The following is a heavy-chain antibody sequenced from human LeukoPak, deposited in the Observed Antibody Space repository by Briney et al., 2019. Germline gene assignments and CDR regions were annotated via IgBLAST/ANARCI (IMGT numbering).Heavy chain of an antibody. V-gene: IGHV3-30*02. CDR1: GFRFSSYG. CDR2: IRYDGTNK. Sequence: GESLKISCVTSGFRFSSYGMHWVRQAPGKGLEWVAFIRYDGTNKYYTASVRGRFTISRDNSRNTLYLQMNSLRVEDTALYYCAKYYHEGSGASPLDYWGQGTLVTVSS. D-gene: IGHD3-22*01. CDR3: AKYYHEGSGASPLDY. J-gene: IGHJ4*02.